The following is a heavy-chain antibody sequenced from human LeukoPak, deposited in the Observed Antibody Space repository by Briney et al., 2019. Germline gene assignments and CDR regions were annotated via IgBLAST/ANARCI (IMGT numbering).Heavy chain of an antibody. J-gene: IGHJ5*02. Sequence: GGSLRLSCAASGFTFSAYWMHWVRQAPGKGLVWVSRISSDGSSTNYADSVKGRFTISRDNAKNTLYLQMHSLRAEDTAVYYCARAPMGGYTYTMGSWGQGTLVTVSS. CDR2: ISSDGSST. CDR1: GFTFSAYW. D-gene: IGHD5-18*01. CDR3: ARAPMGGYTYTMGS. V-gene: IGHV3-74*01.